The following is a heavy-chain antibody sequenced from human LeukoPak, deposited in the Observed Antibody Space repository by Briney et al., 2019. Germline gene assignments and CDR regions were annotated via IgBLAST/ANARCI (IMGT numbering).Heavy chain of an antibody. CDR1: GYTFTGYY. J-gene: IGHJ4*02. Sequence: RASVKVSCKASGYTFTGYYMHWVRQAPGQGLEWVGWINPNTGGTNYAQKFQGRVTMTRDTSISTAYMELSRLRSDDTAVYYCAIDYYASGNYYNGPHNWGPGTLVTVSS. CDR2: INPNTGGT. V-gene: IGHV1-2*02. CDR3: AIDYYASGNYYNGPHN. D-gene: IGHD3-10*01.